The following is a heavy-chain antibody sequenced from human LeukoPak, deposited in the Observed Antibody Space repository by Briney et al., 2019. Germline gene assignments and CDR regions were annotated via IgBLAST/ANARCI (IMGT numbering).Heavy chain of an antibody. CDR3: AKDIGRGSGDI. V-gene: IGHV3-9*01. J-gene: IGHJ3*02. CDR1: GFTFDDYA. CDR2: ISWSSGSI. Sequence: GGSLRLSCAASGFTFDDYAMHWVRQAPGKGLEWVSGISWSSGSIGYADSVKGRFTISRDNAKNSLYLQMNSLRAEDTALYYCAKDIGRGSGDIWGQGTMVTVSS. D-gene: IGHD3-10*01.